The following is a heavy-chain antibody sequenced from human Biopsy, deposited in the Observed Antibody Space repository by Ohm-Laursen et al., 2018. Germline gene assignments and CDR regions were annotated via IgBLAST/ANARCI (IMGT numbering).Heavy chain of an antibody. V-gene: IGHV1-69*13. D-gene: IGHD1-26*01. CDR1: GYTFTGYY. CDR2: IIPMFGTA. CDR3: ARGPHSGSHSCFDY. J-gene: IGHJ4*02. Sequence: SVKASCKASGYTFTGYYLHWVRQAPGQGLEWMGGIIPMFGTANYAQMFQGRVTISADESTSTSYMELSSLTTEDTAIYYCARGPHSGSHSCFDYWGRGTLVTVSS.